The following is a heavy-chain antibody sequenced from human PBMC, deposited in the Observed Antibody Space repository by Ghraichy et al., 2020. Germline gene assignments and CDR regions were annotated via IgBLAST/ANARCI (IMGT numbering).Heavy chain of an antibody. CDR2: IYSAGNT. J-gene: IGHJ4*02. D-gene: IGHD6-19*01. CDR1: GFTVSTSY. CDR3: GLGSSGWPHYYDH. V-gene: IGHV3-53*01. Sequence: GGSLRLSCAASGFTVSTSYMNWVRQAPGKGLEWVSVIYSAGNTYYADSVKGRFTISRDNSRNTLYLQMNSLRAEDTAVYFCGLGSSGWPHYYDHWGKGTLVTVSS.